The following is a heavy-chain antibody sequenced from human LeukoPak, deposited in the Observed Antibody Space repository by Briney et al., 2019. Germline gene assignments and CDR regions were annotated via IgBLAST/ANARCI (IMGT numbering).Heavy chain of an antibody. V-gene: IGHV3-30*02. CDR3: ATNSGWYGVS. CDR2: IRYDGSNK. J-gene: IGHJ4*02. CDR1: GFTFSSYG. D-gene: IGHD6-19*01. Sequence: QPGGSLRLSCAASGFTFSSYGMHWVRQAPGKGLEWVAFIRYDGSNKYYADSVKGRFTISREDSKNTLYLQLNSLRAEDTALYYCATNSGWYGVSWGQGTLVTVSS.